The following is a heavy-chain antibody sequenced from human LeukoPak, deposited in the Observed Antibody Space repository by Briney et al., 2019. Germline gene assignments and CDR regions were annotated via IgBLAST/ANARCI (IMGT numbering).Heavy chain of an antibody. Sequence: SETLSLTCAVYGGSFSGYYWSWIRQPPGKGLEWIAEIDHSGRTNSNASLKSRVTISVDMSKNQFSLRLSSVTAADTAVYYCARKSIVTAGRKPYDFWDQGTLVTVSP. CDR3: ARKSIVTAGRKPYDF. D-gene: IGHD6-13*01. CDR1: GGSFSGYY. V-gene: IGHV4-34*01. CDR2: IDHSGRT. J-gene: IGHJ4*02.